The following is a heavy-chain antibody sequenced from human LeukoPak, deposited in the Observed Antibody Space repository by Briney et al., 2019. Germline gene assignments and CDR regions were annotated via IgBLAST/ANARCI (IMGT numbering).Heavy chain of an antibody. D-gene: IGHD6-13*01. CDR2: INPDSGAT. CDR3: ASALNTPRSS. V-gene: IGHV1-2*02. CDR1: GYTFTDYY. Sequence: ASVKVSCKASGYTFTDYYMHWVRQAPGQGLEWMGWINPDSGATKYAQKFQGRVTMTTDTIISTAYMELNRLRSDDTAVYYCASALNTPRSSWGQGTLVTVSS. J-gene: IGHJ4*02.